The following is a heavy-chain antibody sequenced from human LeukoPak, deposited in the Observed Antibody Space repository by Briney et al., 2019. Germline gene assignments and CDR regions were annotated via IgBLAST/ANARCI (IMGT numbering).Heavy chain of an antibody. D-gene: IGHD5-12*01. Sequence: ASVKVSCKASGYTFTGYYIHWVRQAPGQGLEWMGWINPDSGGTNYVKKFQGRVTMTRDTSISTAFMELSRLRSDDTAVYYCARDFYSGYDWWGFFDLWGQGTLVTVSS. CDR3: ARDFYSGYDWWGFFDL. V-gene: IGHV1-2*02. CDR1: GYTFTGYY. CDR2: INPDSGGT. J-gene: IGHJ4*02.